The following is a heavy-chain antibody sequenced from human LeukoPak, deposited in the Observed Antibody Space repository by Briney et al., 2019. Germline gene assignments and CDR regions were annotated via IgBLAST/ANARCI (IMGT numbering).Heavy chain of an antibody. CDR1: GFTFSSYC. D-gene: IGHD6-19*01. J-gene: IGHJ5*02. CDR3: ARRIAVAATINWFDP. V-gene: IGHV3-7*03. Sequence: GGSLRLSCAASGFTFSSYCMSWVRQAPGKGLEWVANIKQDGSEKYYVDSVKGRFTISRDNAKNSLYLQMNSLRAEDTAVYYCARRIAVAATINWFDPWGQGTLVTVSS. CDR2: IKQDGSEK.